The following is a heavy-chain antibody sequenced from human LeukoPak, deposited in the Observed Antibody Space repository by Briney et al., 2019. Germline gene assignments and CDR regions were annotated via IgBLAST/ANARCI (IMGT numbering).Heavy chain of an antibody. CDR2: IMQNGSAK. Sequence: GGSLRLSCAASGFTITNSWMTWVRQAPGKGPEWVANIMQNGSAKYYVDSVKGRFTISRDNAKNSVYLQMNSLRAEDTAVYHCASGGGLDCWGQGTLVTVS. CDR3: ASGGGLDC. CDR1: GFTITNSW. V-gene: IGHV3-7*05. D-gene: IGHD3-16*01. J-gene: IGHJ4*02.